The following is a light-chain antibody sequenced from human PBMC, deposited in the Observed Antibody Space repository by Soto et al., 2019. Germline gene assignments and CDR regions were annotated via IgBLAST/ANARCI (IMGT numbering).Light chain of an antibody. J-gene: IGKJ4*01. CDR2: TAS. CDR3: QQTSSAPLT. Sequence: DVQMTQSPSSLSASVGDSVTITCRASQSVTWYLNWYQQKPGKAPKLLIYTASTLQSGVPSRFSGPGSGTDFSLTISSLQPEDFATYYCQQTSSAPLTFGGGTRV. CDR1: QSVTWY. V-gene: IGKV1-39*01.